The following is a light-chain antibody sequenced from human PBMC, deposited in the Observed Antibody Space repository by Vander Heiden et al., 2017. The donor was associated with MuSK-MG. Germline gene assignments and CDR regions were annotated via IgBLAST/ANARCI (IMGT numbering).Light chain of an antibody. CDR2: EVS. CDR1: SCAVGGYNY. V-gene: IGLV2-8*01. CDR3: SSYAGSNNVV. J-gene: IGLJ2*01. Sequence: QSALTPPPSASGSPGQSLPISCPGTSCAVGGYNYVSWYQQHPGKAPKLMIYEVSKRPSGVPDRFSGSKSGNTASLTVSGLQAEDEADYYCSSYAGSNNVVFGGGTKLTVL.